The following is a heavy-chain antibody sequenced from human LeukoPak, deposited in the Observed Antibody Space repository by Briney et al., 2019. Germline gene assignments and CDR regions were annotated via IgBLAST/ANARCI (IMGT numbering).Heavy chain of an antibody. J-gene: IGHJ4*02. D-gene: IGHD5-12*01. CDR3: ARAGYDGGWEDY. CDR2: IYYSGST. CDR1: GGSISSYY. Sequence: SETLSLTCTVSGGSISSYYWSWIRQPPGKGLEWIGYIYYSGSTNYNPSLKSRVTISVDTSKNQFSLKLSSVTAADTAVYYCARAGYDGGWEDYWGQGILVTVSS. V-gene: IGHV4-59*01.